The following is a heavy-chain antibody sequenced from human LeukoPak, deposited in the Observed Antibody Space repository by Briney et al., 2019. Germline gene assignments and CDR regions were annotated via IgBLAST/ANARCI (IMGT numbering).Heavy chain of an antibody. CDR3: AREEWELLKEGWFDP. D-gene: IGHD1-26*01. V-gene: IGHV4-59*01. CDR2: IYYSGST. CDR1: GGSISSYY. J-gene: IGHJ5*02. Sequence: PSETLSLTCTVSGGSISSYYWSWIRQPPGKRLEWIGYIYYSGSTNSNPSLKSRVTISADTSKNQFSLKLSSVTAADTAVYYCAREEWELLKEGWFDPWGQGTLVTVSS.